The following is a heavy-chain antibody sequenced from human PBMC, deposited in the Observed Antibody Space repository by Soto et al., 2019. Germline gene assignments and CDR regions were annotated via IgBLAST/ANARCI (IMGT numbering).Heavy chain of an antibody. CDR2: IYHSGST. Sequence: SETLSLTCAVSGGSISSGGYSWSWIRQPPGKGLEWIGYIYHSGSTYYNPSLKGRVTISVARSKNQFSLKLSSVTAADTAVYYCARVPDRWGQGTLVTVSS. CDR1: GGSISSGGYS. V-gene: IGHV4-30-2*01. D-gene: IGHD2-2*01. J-gene: IGHJ5*02. CDR3: ARVPDR.